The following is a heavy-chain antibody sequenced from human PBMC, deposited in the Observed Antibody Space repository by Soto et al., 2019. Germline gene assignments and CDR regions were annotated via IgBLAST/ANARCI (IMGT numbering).Heavy chain of an antibody. CDR1: GFTFSSYW. V-gene: IGHV3-74*01. CDR2: INSDGSST. D-gene: IGHD3-16*02. J-gene: IGHJ4*02. CDR3: ARWEVWGSYRYFDY. Sequence: GGSLRLSCAASGFTFSSYWMHWVRQAPGKGLVWVSRINSDGSSTSYADSVKGRFTISRDNAKNTLYLQMNSLRAEDTAVYYCARWEVWGSYRYFDYWGQGTPVTVSS.